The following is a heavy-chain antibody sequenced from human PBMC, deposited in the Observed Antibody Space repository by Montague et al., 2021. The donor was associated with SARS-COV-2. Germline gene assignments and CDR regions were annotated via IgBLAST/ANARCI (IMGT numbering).Heavy chain of an antibody. CDR3: ARVGWALRVGDYYFDF. V-gene: IGHV4-59*01. Sequence: SETLSLICTVSGGSISPYYWSWIRQPPGKGLEWIGNIYYTGSTNYSPSLKSRLTISVDTSENQFSLKVTSVTPADTAVYYCARVGWALRVGDYYFDFWGQGTLVTVSS. J-gene: IGHJ4*02. CDR2: IYYTGST. CDR1: GGSISPYY. D-gene: IGHD1-26*01.